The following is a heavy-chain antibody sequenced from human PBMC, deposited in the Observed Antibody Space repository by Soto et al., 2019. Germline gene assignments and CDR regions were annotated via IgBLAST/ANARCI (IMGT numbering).Heavy chain of an antibody. CDR1: GFTFSSYS. Sequence: GGSLRLSCAASGFTFSSYSMNWVRQAPGKGLEWGSSFSSSSSYIYYADSVKGRFTISRDNAKNSLYLQMNSLRAEDTVVYYCARDFASCYLIDYWGQGTLVTVSS. CDR2: FSSSSSYI. V-gene: IGHV3-21*01. J-gene: IGHJ4*02. D-gene: IGHD3-3*01. CDR3: ARDFASCYLIDY.